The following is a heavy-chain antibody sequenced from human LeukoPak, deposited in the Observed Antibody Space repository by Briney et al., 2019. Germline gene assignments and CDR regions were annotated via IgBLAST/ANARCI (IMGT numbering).Heavy chain of an antibody. V-gene: IGHV3-15*07. J-gene: IGHJ4*02. CDR3: TTDRDALRY. CDR1: GFTFSDAW. CDR2: IKSKTYGGTT. Sequence: SGGSLRLSCAASGFTFSDAWMNWVRQAPGKGLEWVGRIKSKTYGGTTDYAAPVKGRFTISRDDSRNTLYLQMDSLKTEDTAVFYCTTDRDALRYWGQGTLVTVSS. D-gene: IGHD2-21*02.